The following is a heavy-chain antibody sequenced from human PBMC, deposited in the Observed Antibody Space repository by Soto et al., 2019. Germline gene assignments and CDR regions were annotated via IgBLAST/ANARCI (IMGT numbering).Heavy chain of an antibody. CDR3: AKDSTSYNGVYDPFDI. D-gene: IGHD1-1*01. J-gene: IGHJ3*02. Sequence: EVQLLESGGGLVQPGGSLRLSCEASGFIFSNYAMSWVRQGPGKGLEWVSVIGGEAVSTNCADSVKGRCTVSRDNSNNTVYLQLDSLRDDDTAVYYCAKDSTSYNGVYDPFDIWGQGTMVTVSS. CDR2: IGGEAVST. CDR1: GFIFSNYA. V-gene: IGHV3-23*01.